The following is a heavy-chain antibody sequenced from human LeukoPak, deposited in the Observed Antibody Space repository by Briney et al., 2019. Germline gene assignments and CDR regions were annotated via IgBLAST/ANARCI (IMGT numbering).Heavy chain of an antibody. CDR2: IYSGGYT. D-gene: IGHD1-26*01. CDR1: GFTFSSNY. CDR3: ARLHSGSYLDY. V-gene: IGHV3-66*04. J-gene: IGHJ4*02. Sequence: PGGSLRLSCAASGFTFSSNYMSWVRQAPAKELEWVSVIYSGGYTYYADSVKGRFTISRDNSKNTLYLQMNSLRAEDTAVYYCARLHSGSYLDYWGQGTLVTVSS.